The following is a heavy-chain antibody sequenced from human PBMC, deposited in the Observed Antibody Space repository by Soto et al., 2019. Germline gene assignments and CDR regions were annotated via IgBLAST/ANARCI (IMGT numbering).Heavy chain of an antibody. CDR2: IGGDGST. J-gene: IGHJ4*02. V-gene: IGHV3-74*01. Sequence: EVQLMESGGGLVQPGGSLRLSCAASGFTFTNYWTHWVRQAPGKGLVWVSCIGGDGSTTYADSVKGRFTLSIDNAKNTVYLQMNSLRAEDTAMYYCARDGGSADIEFDYWGQGTLVTVSS. D-gene: IGHD2-15*01. CDR1: GFTFTNYW. CDR3: ARDGGSADIEFDY.